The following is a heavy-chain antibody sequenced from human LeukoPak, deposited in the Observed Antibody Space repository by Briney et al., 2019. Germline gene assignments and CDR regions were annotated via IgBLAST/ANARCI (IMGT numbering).Heavy chain of an antibody. CDR2: IYYSGST. D-gene: IGHD1-1*01. CDR1: GGSFSSCC. J-gene: IGHJ6*02. Sequence: PSETLSLTCTVAGGSFSSCCWIWTRQPPGKGLEWIGYIYYSGSTNYNPSLKSRVTISVDTSNNQFSLKLSSVTAADTAVYYCARVFGTVFKGYYGMDVWGQGTTVTVSS. V-gene: IGHV4-59*01. CDR3: ARVFGTVFKGYYGMDV.